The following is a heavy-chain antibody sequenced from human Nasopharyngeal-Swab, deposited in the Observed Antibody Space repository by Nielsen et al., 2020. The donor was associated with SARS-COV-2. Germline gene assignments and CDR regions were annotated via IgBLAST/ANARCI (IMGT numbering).Heavy chain of an antibody. CDR3: ARGLWDIVVVVAALHGDNFDY. J-gene: IGHJ4*02. CDR2: ISSSSSYI. Sequence: GESLKISCAASEFTFSDYWMSWVRQAPGKGLEWVSSISSSSSYIYYADSVKGRFTISRDNAKNSLYLQMNSLRAEDTAVYYCARGLWDIVVVVAALHGDNFDYWGQGTLVTVSS. V-gene: IGHV3-21*01. D-gene: IGHD2-15*01. CDR1: EFTFSDYW.